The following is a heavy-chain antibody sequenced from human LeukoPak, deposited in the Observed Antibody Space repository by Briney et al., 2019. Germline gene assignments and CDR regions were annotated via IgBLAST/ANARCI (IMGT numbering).Heavy chain of an antibody. CDR2: ISGSGDDT. CDR1: GFPFSSYA. D-gene: IGHD5-18*01. CDR3: AKEPLNTVMVSPTFDY. J-gene: IGHJ4*02. Sequence: GGSLRLSCVVSGFPFSSYAMSWVRQAPGKGLEWVSGISGSGDDTYYAASVKGRFIVSRDTSKNTLYLQMNSLRAEDTAVYYCAKEPLNTVMVSPTFDYWGQGTLVTVSS. V-gene: IGHV3-23*01.